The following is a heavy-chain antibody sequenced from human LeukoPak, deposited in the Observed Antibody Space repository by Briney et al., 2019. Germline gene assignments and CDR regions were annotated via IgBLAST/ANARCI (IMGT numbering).Heavy chain of an antibody. V-gene: IGHV3-74*01. CDR2: INGDGSST. D-gene: IGHD6-13*01. J-gene: IGHJ3*01. CDR3: AKDWPSEWQQLPDYDAVDV. CDR1: GFTFSTYW. Sequence: PGGSLRLSCVASGFTFSTYWMHWVRQAPGKGLLWVSRINGDGSSTNYADSVKGRFTISRDNAKNTLFLQMNGLRAGDTAVYYCAKDWPSEWQQLPDYDAVDVWGQGTMVTVSS.